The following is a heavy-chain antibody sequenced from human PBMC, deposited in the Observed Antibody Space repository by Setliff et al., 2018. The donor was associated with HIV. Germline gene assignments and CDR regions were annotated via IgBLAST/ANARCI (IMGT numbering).Heavy chain of an antibody. V-gene: IGHV4-59*01. CDR1: GGSISSYY. Sequence: SETLSLTCTVSGGSISSYYWSWIRQPPGKGLEWIGYIYYSGSTNYNPSLKSRVTISVDTSKNQFSLKLSSVTAADTAVYYGARGDGTKYYYYYYMDVWGKGTTVTVSS. CDR3: ARGDGTKYYYYYYMDV. J-gene: IGHJ6*03. D-gene: IGHD1-7*01. CDR2: IYYSGST.